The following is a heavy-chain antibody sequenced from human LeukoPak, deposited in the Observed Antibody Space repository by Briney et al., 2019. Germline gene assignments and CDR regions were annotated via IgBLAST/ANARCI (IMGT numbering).Heavy chain of an antibody. Sequence: SETLSLTCAVYGGSFSGYYWSWIRQPPGKGLERIGEINHSGSTNYNPSLKSRVTISVDTSKNQFSLKLSSVTAADTAVYYCARDPYVWGSYRYRFDYWGQGTLVTVSS. D-gene: IGHD3-16*02. V-gene: IGHV4-34*01. CDR3: ARDPYVWGSYRYRFDY. J-gene: IGHJ4*02. CDR2: INHSGST. CDR1: GGSFSGYY.